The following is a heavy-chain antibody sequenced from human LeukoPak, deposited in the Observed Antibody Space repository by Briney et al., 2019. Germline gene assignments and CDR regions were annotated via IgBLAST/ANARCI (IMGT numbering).Heavy chain of an antibody. Sequence: ASVKVSCKASGYTFTSYGISWVRQAPGQGLEWMGIINPSGGSTSYAQKFQGRVTMTRDTSTSTVYMELSSLRSEDTAVYYCARAPPPWGLPTNPLFDYWGQGTLVTVSS. D-gene: IGHD3-16*01. CDR3: ARAPPPWGLPTNPLFDY. J-gene: IGHJ4*02. V-gene: IGHV1-46*01. CDR2: INPSGGST. CDR1: GYTFTSYG.